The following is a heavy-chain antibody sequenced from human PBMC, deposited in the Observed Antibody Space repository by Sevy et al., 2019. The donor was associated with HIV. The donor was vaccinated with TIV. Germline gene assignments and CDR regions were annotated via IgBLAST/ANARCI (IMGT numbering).Heavy chain of an antibody. CDR2: IRLDGNDK. J-gene: IGHJ4*02. CDR3: ARDPGYSGYDWGALTYYFDY. V-gene: IGHV3-30*02. D-gene: IGHD5-12*01. CDR1: GFSFSNYG. Sequence: GGSLRLSCEAFGFSFSNYGMHWVRQAPGKGPEWVSSIRLDGNDKHDADSVKGRFTISRDNSKNTLNLQMNSLRAEDTAVYYCARDPGYSGYDWGALTYYFDYWGQGTLVTVSS.